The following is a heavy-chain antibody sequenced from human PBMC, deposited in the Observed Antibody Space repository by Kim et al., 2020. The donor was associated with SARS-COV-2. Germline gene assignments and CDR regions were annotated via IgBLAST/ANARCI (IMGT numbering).Heavy chain of an antibody. J-gene: IGHJ4*02. CDR1: GGSISSSSYY. CDR3: ASPGIAAAGTFDY. V-gene: IGHV4-39*07. Sequence: SETLSLTCTVSGGSISSSSYYWGWIRQPPGKGLEWIGSIYYSGSTYYTPSLKSRVTISVDTSKNQFSLKLSSVTAADTAVYYCASPGIAAAGTFDYWGQGTLVTVSS. CDR2: IYYSGST. D-gene: IGHD6-13*01.